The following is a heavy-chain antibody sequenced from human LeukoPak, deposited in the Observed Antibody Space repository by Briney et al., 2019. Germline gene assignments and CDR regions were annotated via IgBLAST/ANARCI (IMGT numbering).Heavy chain of an antibody. CDR1: GFTVSSNY. CDR2: IYSGGST. J-gene: IGHJ6*02. V-gene: IGHV3-66*01. Sequence: GGSLRLSCAASGFTVSSNYMSWVRQAPGKGLEWVSVIYSGGSTYYADSVKGRFTISRDNSKNTLYLQMNSLRAEDTAVYYCARDQDYYYGMDVWGQGTTVTVPS. CDR3: ARDQDYYYGMDV.